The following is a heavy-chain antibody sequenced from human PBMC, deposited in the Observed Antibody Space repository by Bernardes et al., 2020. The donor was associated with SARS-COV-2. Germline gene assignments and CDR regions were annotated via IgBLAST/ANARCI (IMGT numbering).Heavy chain of an antibody. D-gene: IGHD2-15*01. V-gene: IGHV3-21*05. Sequence: GALKLSCATSGFTFSSYSMYWVRQTPGTGLEWVSHIGPSSRDISCADSVKGRFTTSRDDAKNSLYLQMNSLTAEDTAVYYCARRLIVEARAGLDYWGKGILVNVSS. CDR2: IGPSSRDI. CDR3: ARRLIVEARAGLDY. J-gene: IGHJ4*02. CDR1: GFTFSSYS.